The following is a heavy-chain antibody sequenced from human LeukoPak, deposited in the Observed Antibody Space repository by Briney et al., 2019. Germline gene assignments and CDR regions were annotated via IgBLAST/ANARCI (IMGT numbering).Heavy chain of an antibody. V-gene: IGHV4-59*01. Sequence: SSETLSLTCTVSGGSISTYYWNWIRQPPGKGLEWVGYIHSGSTNYNPSLKSRVTISVDTSKNQFSLKLSSVTAADTAVYYCARVPGGGTAANWGQGTMVTVSS. CDR3: ARVPGGGTAAN. CDR1: GGSISTYY. CDR2: IHSGST. J-gene: IGHJ3*01. D-gene: IGHD1-7*01.